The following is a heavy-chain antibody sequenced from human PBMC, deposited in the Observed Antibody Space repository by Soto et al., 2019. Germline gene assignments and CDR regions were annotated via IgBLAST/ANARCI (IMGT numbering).Heavy chain of an antibody. CDR2: ISYDGSYQ. D-gene: IGHD1-7*01. J-gene: IGHJ3*01. V-gene: IGHV3-30*18. CDR1: GFTFSSDG. Sequence: HVQLVESGGGVVQPGRSLRLSCAASGFTFSSDGMHWVRQAPGKGLEWVAVISYDGSYQYYVDSVKGRFTISRDNFKNTVYLQMNSLRAEDTAVYYCAKYEISRTIRGDAFNFWGQGTMVTVSS. CDR3: AKYEISRTIRGDAFNF.